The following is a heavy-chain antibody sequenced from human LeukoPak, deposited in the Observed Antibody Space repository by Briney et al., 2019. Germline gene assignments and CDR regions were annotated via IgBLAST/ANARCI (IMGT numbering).Heavy chain of an antibody. CDR3: AKDIRVAAAGLDY. V-gene: IGHV3-43*01. CDR2: ISWDGGST. D-gene: IGHD6-13*01. CDR1: GFTFDDYT. J-gene: IGHJ4*02. Sequence: GGSLRLSCAASGFTFDDYTMHWVRQAPGRGLEWVSLISWDGGSTYYADSVKGRFTISRDNSKNSLSLQMNSLRTEDTAFYYCAKDIRVAAAGLDYWGQGTLVTVAS.